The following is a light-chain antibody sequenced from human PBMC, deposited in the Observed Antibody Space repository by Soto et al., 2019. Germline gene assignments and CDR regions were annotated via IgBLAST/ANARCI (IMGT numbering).Light chain of an antibody. CDR3: QQSYNTPYT. CDR1: QSVSSY. J-gene: IGKJ2*01. Sequence: DIQMTQSPSSLSASEGDRVTITCRASQSVSSYLNWYQQKPGQAPKLLIYASSSLQSAVPSRFSGSGSGTDFTLTISSLQPEDFATYYCQQSYNTPYTFGQGTKVDVK. V-gene: IGKV1-39*01. CDR2: ASS.